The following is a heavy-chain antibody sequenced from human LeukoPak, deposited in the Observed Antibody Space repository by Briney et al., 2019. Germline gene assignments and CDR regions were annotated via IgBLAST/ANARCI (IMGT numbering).Heavy chain of an antibody. D-gene: IGHD3-22*01. CDR2: INAGNGNT. CDR3: AGDHPGDSSGYYWNYYYYYGMDV. CDR1: GYTFTSYA. J-gene: IGHJ6*02. Sequence: ASVKVSCKASGYTFTSYAMHWVRQAPGQRLEWMGWINAGNGNTKYSQKLQGRVTMSTDTSTSTAYMELRSLRSDDTAVYYCAGDHPGDSSGYYWNYYYYYGMDVWGQGTRSPSP. V-gene: IGHV1-3*01.